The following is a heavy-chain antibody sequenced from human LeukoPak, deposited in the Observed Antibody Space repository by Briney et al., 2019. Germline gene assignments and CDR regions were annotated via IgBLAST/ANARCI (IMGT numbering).Heavy chain of an antibody. D-gene: IGHD3-22*01. V-gene: IGHV1-46*01. CDR2: INPSGGST. CDR3: ARDAGYYDSSGTGWFDP. Sequence: VASVKVSCKASGYTFTGYYMHWVRQAPGQGLEWMGIINPSGGSTSYAQKFQGRVTMTRDTSTSTVYMGLSSLRSEDTAVYYCARDAGYYDSSGTGWFDPWGQGTLVTVSS. CDR1: GYTFTGYY. J-gene: IGHJ5*02.